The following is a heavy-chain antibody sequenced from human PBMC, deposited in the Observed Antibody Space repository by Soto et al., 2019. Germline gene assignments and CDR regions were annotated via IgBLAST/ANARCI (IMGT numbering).Heavy chain of an antibody. J-gene: IGHJ5*02. V-gene: IGHV4-30-4*02. CDR3: ARFQSSGWYGNWFDP. Sequence: PSETLSLTCTVSGGSISSGDYYWTWIRQPPGKGLEWIGYIYYSGSTNYNPSLKSRITISVDTSKNQFSLKLSSVTAADTAVYYCARFQSSGWYGNWFDPWGQGTLVTVSS. CDR2: IYYSGST. CDR1: GGSISSGDYY. D-gene: IGHD6-19*01.